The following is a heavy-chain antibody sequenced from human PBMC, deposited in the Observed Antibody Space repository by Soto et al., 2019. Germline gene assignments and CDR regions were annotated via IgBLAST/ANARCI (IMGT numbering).Heavy chain of an antibody. J-gene: IGHJ1*01. CDR1: GFTFSNYW. D-gene: IGHD1-1*01. V-gene: IGHV3-74*01. Sequence: EVQLVESGGGLVQPGGSLRLSCAASGFTFSNYWMHWVRQAPGRGLGWVSRIKSDGSTTSYAESVKGRLTIYKDNTKNTVYLQSKRLGGEDTAVYYFGTEGQLGDWGQGTLV. CDR3: GTEGQLGD. CDR2: IKSDGSTT.